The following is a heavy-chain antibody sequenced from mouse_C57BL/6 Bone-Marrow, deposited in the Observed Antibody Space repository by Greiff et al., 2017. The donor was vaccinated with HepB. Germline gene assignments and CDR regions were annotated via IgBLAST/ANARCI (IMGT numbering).Heavy chain of an antibody. CDR2: IYPGNSET. CDR1: GYTFTSYW. D-gene: IGHD2-2*01. CDR3: ARCGYPSYYFDY. J-gene: IGHJ2*01. V-gene: IGHV1-5*01. Sequence: VQLQQSGTVLARPGASVKMSCKTSGYTFTSYWMHWVKQRPGQGLEWIGAIYPGNSETSYNQKFKGKAKLTAVTSASTAYMELSSLTTEDSAVYYCARCGYPSYYFDYWGQGTTLTVSS.